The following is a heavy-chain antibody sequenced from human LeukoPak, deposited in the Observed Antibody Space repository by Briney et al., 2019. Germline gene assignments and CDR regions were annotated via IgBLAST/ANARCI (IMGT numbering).Heavy chain of an antibody. CDR3: AREGYDILTGYHYGQNWFNP. CDR1: GGTFSSYA. CDR2: IIPIFGTA. V-gene: IGHV1-69*13. J-gene: IGHJ5*02. D-gene: IGHD3-9*01. Sequence: SVKVSCKASGGTFSSYAISWVRQAPGQGLEWMGGIIPIFGTANYAQKFQGRVTITADESTSTAYMELSSLRSEDTAVYYCAREGYDILTGYHYGQNWFNPWGQGTLVTVSS.